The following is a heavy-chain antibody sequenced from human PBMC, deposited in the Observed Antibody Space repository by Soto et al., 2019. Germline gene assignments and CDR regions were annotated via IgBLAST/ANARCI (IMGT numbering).Heavy chain of an antibody. CDR2: ISSSSSYI. D-gene: IGHD3-9*01. CDR3: ARAYDILTGYFFDY. V-gene: IGHV3-21*01. Sequence: GGSLRLSCAASGFTFSSYSMNWVRQAPGKGLEWVSSISSSSSYIYYADSVKGRFTISRDNAKNSLYLQMNSLRAEDTAVYYCARAYDILTGYFFDYWGQGTLVTVYS. CDR1: GFTFSSYS. J-gene: IGHJ4*02.